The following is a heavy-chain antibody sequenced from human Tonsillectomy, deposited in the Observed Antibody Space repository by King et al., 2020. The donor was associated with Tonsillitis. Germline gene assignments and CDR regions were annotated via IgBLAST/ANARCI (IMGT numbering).Heavy chain of an antibody. J-gene: IGHJ4*02. Sequence: QLVQSGAEVKKPGSSVKVSCKASGGTFSSYAISWVRQAPGQGLEWMGRIIPILAIANYAQKFQGRVTITADKSTSTAYMELSSLRSEDTAVYYCARDQDYYDSSGYYYYWGQGTLVTVSS. D-gene: IGHD3-22*01. V-gene: IGHV1-69*04. CDR2: IIPILAIA. CDR1: GGTFSSYA. CDR3: ARDQDYYDSSGYYYY.